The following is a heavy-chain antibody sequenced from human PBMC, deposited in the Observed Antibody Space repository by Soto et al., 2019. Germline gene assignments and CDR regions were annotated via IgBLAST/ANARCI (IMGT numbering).Heavy chain of an antibody. CDR2: IMQDGSDK. CDR1: GFSLSTSW. V-gene: IGHV3-7*01. Sequence: EVQLVESGGGLVQPGGSLRLSCTASGFSLSTSWMTWVRQAPGKGLEWVANIMQDGSDKYYVDSVKGRFTISRDNAKNSLYLQMTSLRAEDTAVYDCASKRLYFYGLDVWGQGTTVTVSS. J-gene: IGHJ6*02. CDR3: ASKRLYFYGLDV.